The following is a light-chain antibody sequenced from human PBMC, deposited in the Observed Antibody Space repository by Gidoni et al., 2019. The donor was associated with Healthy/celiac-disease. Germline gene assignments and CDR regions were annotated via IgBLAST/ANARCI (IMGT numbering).Light chain of an antibody. J-gene: IGKJ4*01. Sequence: EIVLTQSPAPLSVSPGERATLSCRASQSVSSYLAWYQQKPGQAPRLLIYEASNRATGIPARFSGSGSGTDFTLTSSSLEPEDFAVYYCQQRSNWPPTFGGGTKVEIK. CDR1: QSVSSY. CDR2: EAS. CDR3: QQRSNWPPT. V-gene: IGKV3-11*01.